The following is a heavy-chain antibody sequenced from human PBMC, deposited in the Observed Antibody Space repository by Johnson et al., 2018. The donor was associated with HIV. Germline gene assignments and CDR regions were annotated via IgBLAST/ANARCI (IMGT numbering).Heavy chain of an antibody. CDR2: ISYDGSNK. V-gene: IGHV3-30-3*01. J-gene: IGHJ3*02. Sequence: QMQLVESGGGVVQPGRSLRLSCVASGFTFSSYAMHWVRQAPGKGLEWVAVISYDGSNKYYADSVKGRFTISRDNSKNTLYLQMNSLRAEDTAVYYCAREGRRDAFDIWGQGTMVTVSS. CDR3: AREGRRDAFDI. CDR1: GFTFSSYA.